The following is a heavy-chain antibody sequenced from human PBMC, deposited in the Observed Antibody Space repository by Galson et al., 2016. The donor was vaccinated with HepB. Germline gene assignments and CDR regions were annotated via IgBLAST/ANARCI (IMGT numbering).Heavy chain of an antibody. CDR3: ARVSRPGISAPRYGMDV. CDR1: GFTFSDYA. CDR2: ISGSGSGT. Sequence: SLRLSCAASGFTFSDYAMTWVRQAPGKGLEWASSISGSGSGTYIGDSVKGRFDVSRDNSKNTLFLHMENLRAEDTALYYCARVSRPGISAPRYGMDVWGRGTTVTVSS. V-gene: IGHV3-23*01. D-gene: IGHD6-13*01. J-gene: IGHJ6*04.